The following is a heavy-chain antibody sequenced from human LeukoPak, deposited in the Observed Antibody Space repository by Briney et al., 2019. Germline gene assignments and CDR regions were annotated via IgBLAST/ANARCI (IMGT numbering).Heavy chain of an antibody. CDR2: IRSKGYSGTT. Sequence: GGSLRLSCTASGFTFGDYAMSWVRQAPGKGLEWITFIRSKGYSGTTEYAASVKGRFTISRDDSNSIAYLQMNSLKTEDTAVYYCTRDRRISGGYYYMDVWGKGTTVTISS. CDR1: GFTFGDYA. V-gene: IGHV3-49*04. D-gene: IGHD2-21*01. CDR3: TRDRRISGGYYYMDV. J-gene: IGHJ6*03.